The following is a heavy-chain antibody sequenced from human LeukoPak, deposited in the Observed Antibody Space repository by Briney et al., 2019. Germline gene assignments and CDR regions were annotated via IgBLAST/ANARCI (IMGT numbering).Heavy chain of an antibody. D-gene: IGHD6-13*01. Sequence: AAVKVSCKASGGTFSTYAISWVRQAPGQGLEWVGRIVSILGTSNYAQNFQGRVTITADRSTTTAYMELSSLRSEDTAVYYCARVPQGSSWPYYFDYWGQGTLVTVSS. CDR2: IVSILGTS. J-gene: IGHJ4*02. V-gene: IGHV1-69*04. CDR1: GGTFSTYA. CDR3: ARVPQGSSWPYYFDY.